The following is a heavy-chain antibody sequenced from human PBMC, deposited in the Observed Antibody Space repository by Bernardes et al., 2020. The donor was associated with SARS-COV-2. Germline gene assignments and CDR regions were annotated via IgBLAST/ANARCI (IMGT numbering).Heavy chain of an antibody. CDR2: INHSGST. CDR3: ARGWGDEYSSSSYYFDY. CDR1: GGSFSGYY. J-gene: IGHJ4*02. V-gene: IGHV4-34*01. Sequence: SETLSLTCAVYGGSFSGYYWSWIRQPPGKGLEWIGEINHSGSTNYNPSLKSRVTISVDTSKNQFSLKLSSVTAADTAVYYCARGWGDEYSSSSYYFDYWGQGTLVTVSS. D-gene: IGHD6-6*01.